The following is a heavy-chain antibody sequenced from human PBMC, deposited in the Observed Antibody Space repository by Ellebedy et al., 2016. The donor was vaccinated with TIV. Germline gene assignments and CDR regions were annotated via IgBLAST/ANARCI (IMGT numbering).Heavy chain of an antibody. V-gene: IGHV3-23*01. J-gene: IGHJ4*02. CDR2: ISGSGGST. CDR3: AKNYYFETSASDH. CDR1: GFTFTNYA. Sequence: PGGSLRLSCAASGFTFTNYAMSWVRQAPGKGLEWVSDISGSGGSTYYADSVKGRFTISRDNSKNTLYLQMNSLRAEDTAVYYCAKNYYFETSASDHWGQGTLVTVSS. D-gene: IGHD3-22*01.